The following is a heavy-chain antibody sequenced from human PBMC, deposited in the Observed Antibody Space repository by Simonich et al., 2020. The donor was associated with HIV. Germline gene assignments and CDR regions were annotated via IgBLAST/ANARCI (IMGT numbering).Heavy chain of an antibody. CDR1: GGTFSSYA. D-gene: IGHD4-17*01. CDR3: ARDRRSMTTVAYSWYFDL. CDR2: IIPSFGTA. J-gene: IGHJ2*01. V-gene: IGHV1-69*13. Sequence: QVQLVQSGAEVRKPGSSVKVSCKASGGTFSSYAISWVRQAPGQGLEWMGGIIPSFGTATDYAQKFQGRVTIPADKSTSIAYMALTSLRSEDTAVYYCARDRRSMTTVAYSWYFDLWGRGTLVTVSS.